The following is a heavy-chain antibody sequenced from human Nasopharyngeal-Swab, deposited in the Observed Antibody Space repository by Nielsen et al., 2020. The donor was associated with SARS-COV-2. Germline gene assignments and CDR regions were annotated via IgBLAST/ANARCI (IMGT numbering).Heavy chain of an antibody. J-gene: IGHJ1*01. CDR3: AKDCGGDCYTAEYFQH. CDR1: GFTFDDYA. V-gene: IGHV3-43*02. Sequence: GESLKISCAASGFTFDDYAMHWVRQAPGKGLEWVSLISGDGGSTYYADSVKGRFTISRDNSKNSLYLQMNSLRTEDTALYYCAKDCGGDCYTAEYFQHWGQGTLVTVSS. CDR2: ISGDGGST. D-gene: IGHD2-21*02.